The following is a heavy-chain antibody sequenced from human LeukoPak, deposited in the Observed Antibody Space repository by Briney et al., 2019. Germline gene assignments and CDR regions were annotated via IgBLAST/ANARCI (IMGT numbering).Heavy chain of an antibody. J-gene: IGHJ6*04. V-gene: IGHV3-48*03. Sequence: GGSLRLSCAASGFTFSSYEMNWVRQAPGKGLEWVSYISSSGSTIYYADSVKGRFTISRDNAKNSLDLQMNSLRAEDTAVYYCAELGITMIGGVWGKETTVTISS. CDR1: GFTFSSYE. CDR2: ISSSGSTI. CDR3: AELGITMIGGV. D-gene: IGHD3-10*02.